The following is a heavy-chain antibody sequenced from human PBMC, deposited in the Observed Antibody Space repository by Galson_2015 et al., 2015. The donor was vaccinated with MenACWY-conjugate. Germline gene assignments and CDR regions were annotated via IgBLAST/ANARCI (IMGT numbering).Heavy chain of an antibody. CDR2: ISGSGGST. J-gene: IGHJ6*02. CDR1: GFTFSSYA. Sequence: LRLSCAASGFTFSSYAMSWVRQAPGKGLEWVSAISGSGGSTYYADSVKGRFTISRDNSKNTLYLQMNSLRAEDTAVYYCAKGNYDILTGYYNYYYYYGMDVWGQGTTVTVSS. D-gene: IGHD3-9*01. CDR3: AKGNYDILTGYYNYYYYYGMDV. V-gene: IGHV3-23*01.